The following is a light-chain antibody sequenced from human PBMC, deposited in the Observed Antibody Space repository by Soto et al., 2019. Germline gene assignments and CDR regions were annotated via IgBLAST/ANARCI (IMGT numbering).Light chain of an antibody. V-gene: IGKV3-11*01. CDR2: DAS. CDR1: QSVSSY. CDR3: QHRSIWPVS. Sequence: EIVLTYFPATLSFSPGERATLSCRASQSVSSYLAWYQQKPGQAPRLLIFDASNRATGIPARFSGSGSGTDFTLTISSLEPEDFAVYYCQHRSIWPVSFGQGTRLEI. J-gene: IGKJ5*01.